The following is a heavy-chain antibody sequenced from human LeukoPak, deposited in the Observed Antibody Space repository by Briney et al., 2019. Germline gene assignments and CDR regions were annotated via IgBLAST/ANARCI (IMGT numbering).Heavy chain of an antibody. D-gene: IGHD3-3*01. Sequence: GGSLRLSCAASEFTFSSYNMNWVRQAPGKGLEWVSSISSSSKYIYYADSVKGRFSISRDNAKNSLYLQMNSLRAEDTAVYYCAREPFWSGYYSNLHFDYWGQGTLVTVSS. CDR1: EFTFSSYN. V-gene: IGHV3-21*01. CDR2: ISSSSKYI. J-gene: IGHJ4*02. CDR3: AREPFWSGYYSNLHFDY.